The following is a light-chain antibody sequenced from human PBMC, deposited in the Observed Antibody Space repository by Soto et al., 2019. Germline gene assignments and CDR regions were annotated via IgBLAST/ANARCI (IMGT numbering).Light chain of an antibody. CDR3: SSYTSSSVPV. Sequence: QSALPQPASVSGSPGQSIAISCTGTSSDVGGYDYVSWYQHHPGKAPKLMIYDVSNRPSGVSNRFSGSKSGNTASLTISGLQAEDEADYYCSSYTSSSVPVFGGGTQLTVL. V-gene: IGLV2-14*03. J-gene: IGLJ7*01. CDR2: DVS. CDR1: SSDVGGYDY.